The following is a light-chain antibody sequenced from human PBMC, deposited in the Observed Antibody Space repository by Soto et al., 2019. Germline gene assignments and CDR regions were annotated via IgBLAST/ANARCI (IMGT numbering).Light chain of an antibody. Sequence: QSALTQPASVSGSLGQSITISCTGTSNDIGGYNYVSWYQQYPGKAPKLLIYEVTNGPSGVSNRFSGSNSVNTASLTISRLQAEDEADYYCSSYTSSSTWVFGGGTKVTVL. CDR1: SNDIGGYNY. J-gene: IGLJ3*02. V-gene: IGLV2-14*01. CDR3: SSYTSSSTWV. CDR2: EVT.